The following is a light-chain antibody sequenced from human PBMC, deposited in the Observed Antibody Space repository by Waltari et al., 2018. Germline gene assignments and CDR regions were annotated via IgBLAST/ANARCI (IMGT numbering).Light chain of an antibody. CDR2: KAS. CDR3: QQYYTYWT. Sequence: DIQMTQSPSTLAASVGDRVTITCRASQTLITWLAWYQQKPGKAPKLLIYKASSLESGVPSRFSGSGAGTEFSLTISSLQPDDSATYYCQQYYTYWTFGQGTKVDIK. V-gene: IGKV1-5*03. CDR1: QTLITW. J-gene: IGKJ1*01.